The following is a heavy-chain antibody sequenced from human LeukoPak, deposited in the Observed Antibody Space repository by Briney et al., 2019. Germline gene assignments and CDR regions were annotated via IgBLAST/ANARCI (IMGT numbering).Heavy chain of an antibody. CDR2: IYYSGTT. D-gene: IGHD3-10*01. Sequence: SSETLSLTCTVSGGSFSSYYWSWIRQPPGKGLEWIGYIYYSGTTKYNPSLKSRVTISVDTSKNQFSLKLSSVTAADTAVYYCARHQGGSSWGFDPWGQGSLDTVSS. CDR3: ARHQGGSSWGFDP. V-gene: IGHV4-59*08. CDR1: GGSFSSYY. J-gene: IGHJ5*02.